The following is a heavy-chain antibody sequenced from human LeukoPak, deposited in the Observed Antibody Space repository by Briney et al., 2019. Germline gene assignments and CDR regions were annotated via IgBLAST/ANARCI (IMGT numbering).Heavy chain of an antibody. J-gene: IGHJ6*03. CDR2: ISGSGSST. Sequence: GGSLRLSCAASGFTFSSYAMSWVRQAPGKGLEWVSAISGSGSSTYSADSVKGRFTTSRDNSRNTLFLQMNSLRVGDTAVYYCTKDLAGYFYYYMDVWGKGTTVTVSS. CDR1: GFTFSSYA. CDR3: TKDLAGYFYYYMDV. V-gene: IGHV3-23*01.